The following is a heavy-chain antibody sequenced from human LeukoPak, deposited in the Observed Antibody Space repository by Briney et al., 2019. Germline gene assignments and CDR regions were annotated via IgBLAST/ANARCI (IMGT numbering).Heavy chain of an antibody. V-gene: IGHV4-39*07. Sequence: PSETLSLTCTVSGGSISSSSYYWGWIRQPPGKGLEWIGSIYYSGSTYYNPSLKSRVTISVDTSKNQFSLKLSSVTAADTAVYYCARDLWFGELLRRMKNWFDPWGQGTLVTVSS. CDR2: IYYSGST. CDR1: GGSISSSSYY. CDR3: ARDLWFGELLRRMKNWFDP. J-gene: IGHJ5*02. D-gene: IGHD3-10*01.